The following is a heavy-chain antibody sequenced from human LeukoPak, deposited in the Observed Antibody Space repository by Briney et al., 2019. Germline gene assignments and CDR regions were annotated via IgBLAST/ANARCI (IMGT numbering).Heavy chain of an antibody. J-gene: IGHJ4*02. Sequence: PGRSLRLSCAASRFTFSSYAMHWVRQAPGKGLEWVAVISYDGSNKYYADSVKGRFTISRDNSKNTLYLQMNSLRAEDTAVYYCARTSSSWYYFDYWGQGTLVTVSS. CDR1: RFTFSSYA. CDR2: ISYDGSNK. V-gene: IGHV3-30*04. CDR3: ARTSSSWYYFDY. D-gene: IGHD6-13*01.